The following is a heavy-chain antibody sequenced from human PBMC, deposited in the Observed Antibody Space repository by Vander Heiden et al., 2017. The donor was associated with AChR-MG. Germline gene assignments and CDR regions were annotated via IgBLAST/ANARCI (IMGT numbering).Heavy chain of an antibody. CDR1: GFTFSSYS. V-gene: IGHV3-23*01. CDR2: MGATDNLK. D-gene: IGHD1-1*01. CDR3: AAERCNWWYFDL. J-gene: IGHJ2*01. Sequence: EGQLLESGGGLVQPGGSLRLSCGASGFTFSSYSMHWVRQAPGKGLEWVSAMGATDNLKYYSDSVRGRFSISRDNSKNTLDLQMDSLRAEDTAVYFCAAERCNWWYFDLWGRGTLVTVSS.